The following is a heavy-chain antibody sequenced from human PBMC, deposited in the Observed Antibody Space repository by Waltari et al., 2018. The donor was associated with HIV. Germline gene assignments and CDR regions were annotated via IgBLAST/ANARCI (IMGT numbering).Heavy chain of an antibody. V-gene: IGHV1-2*02. CDR2: INPKTGDT. Sequence: QVQLVESGAEVKKPGASLKVSCTASGYACTGFYIHWVRQAPGQGLEWVGWINPKTGDTNFAQKFQGRVTMTRDTSISTAYMELSRLTSDDTAVYYCARDPSYGFGENDYWGQGTLFTVSS. D-gene: IGHD3-10*01. CDR1: GYACTGFY. CDR3: ARDPSYGFGENDY. J-gene: IGHJ4*02.